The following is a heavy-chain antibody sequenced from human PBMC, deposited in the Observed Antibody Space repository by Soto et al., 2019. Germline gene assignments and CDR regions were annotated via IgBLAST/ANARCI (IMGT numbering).Heavy chain of an antibody. V-gene: IGHV3-11*01. CDR2: IGPYGNSI. J-gene: IGHJ4*02. CDR3: ARDDYTYGVY. Sequence: QMQLVESGGGLVKPGESLRVSCAASGFSFRDYFMSWIRQAPGKGLEWVSYIGPYGNSIYYAGSVKGRFTISRDDAKNSLYLDMNNLRAEDTAVYYCARDDYTYGVYWGQGSLVTVSS. CDR1: GFSFRDYF. D-gene: IGHD3-3*01.